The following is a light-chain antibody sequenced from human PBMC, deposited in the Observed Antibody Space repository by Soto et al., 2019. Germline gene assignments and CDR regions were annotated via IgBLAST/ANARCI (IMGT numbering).Light chain of an antibody. J-gene: IGKJ4*01. CDR2: WAS. V-gene: IGKV4-1*01. CDR3: KQYSNTPFT. CDR1: QSILYNSGNRDNKNY. Sequence: DIVMTQSPDSLAVSLGERATLKCKSSQSILYNSGNRDNKNYLAWHKQRPGRPPKLLFYWASTRESGVPDRSSGRGSGTDFVLNITGLQAEDVAVYSSKQYSNTPFTFFGGTKVEIK.